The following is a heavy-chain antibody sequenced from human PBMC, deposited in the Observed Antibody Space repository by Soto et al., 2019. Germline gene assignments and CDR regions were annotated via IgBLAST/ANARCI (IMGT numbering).Heavy chain of an antibody. CDR1: GFTVSSNY. CDR2: IYSGGST. Sequence: EVQLVESGGGLIQPGGSLRLSCAASGFTVSSNYMSWVRQAPGKGLEWVSVIYSGGSTYYADSVKGRFTISRDNSKNTLHLQMNSLRAEDTAVYYCARDYSGYDSSYFDYWGQGTLVTVSS. V-gene: IGHV3-53*01. CDR3: ARDYSGYDSSYFDY. J-gene: IGHJ4*02. D-gene: IGHD5-12*01.